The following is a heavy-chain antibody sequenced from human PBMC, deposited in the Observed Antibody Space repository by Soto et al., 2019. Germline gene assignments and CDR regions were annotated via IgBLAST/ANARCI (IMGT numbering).Heavy chain of an antibody. Sequence: SGPTLVNPTQTLTLTCTFSGFSLSTSGVVVGWIRQPPGKAREWLGIIYWNDDKKYSPSLRSRLGITKDTFRNQVVLTMTNVDPLDTATYSCARRRRYNWNNPAFDYWGQGALVTVSS. CDR3: ARRRRYNWNNPAFDY. V-gene: IGHV2-5*01. D-gene: IGHD1-20*01. CDR1: GFSLSTSGVV. CDR2: IYWNDDK. J-gene: IGHJ4*02.